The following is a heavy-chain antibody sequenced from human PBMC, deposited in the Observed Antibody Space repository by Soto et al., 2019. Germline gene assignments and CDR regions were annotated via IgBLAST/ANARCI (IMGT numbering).Heavy chain of an antibody. CDR1: EFSFSDYW. CDR2: ISGSGGST. CDR3: AKGTLRYSSSWYVGWFDP. D-gene: IGHD6-13*01. V-gene: IGHV3-23*01. J-gene: IGHJ5*02. Sequence: PGGSLRLSCAASEFSFSDYWMAWVRQAPGKGLEWVSAISGSGGSTYYADSVKGRFTISRDNSKNTLYLQMNSLRAEDTAVYYCAKGTLRYSSSWYVGWFDPWGQGTLVTVSS.